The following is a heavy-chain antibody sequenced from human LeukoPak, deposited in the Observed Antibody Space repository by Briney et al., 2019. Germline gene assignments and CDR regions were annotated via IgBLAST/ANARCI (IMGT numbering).Heavy chain of an antibody. CDR2: IIPILGIA. CDR3: ATLLAAAGTLHAFDI. D-gene: IGHD6-13*01. J-gene: IGHJ3*02. CDR1: GGTFSSYA. V-gene: IGHV1-69*04. Sequence: GASVKVSCKASGGTFSSYAISWVRQAPGQGLEWMGRIIPILGIANYAQKFQGRVTITADKSTSTAYMELSSLRSEDTAVYYCATLLAAAGTLHAFDIWGQGTMVTVSS.